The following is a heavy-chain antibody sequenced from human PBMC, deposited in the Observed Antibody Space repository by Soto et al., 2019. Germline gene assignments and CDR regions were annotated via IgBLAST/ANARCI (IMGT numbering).Heavy chain of an antibody. J-gene: IGHJ4*02. V-gene: IGHV2-5*02. CDR3: AHRPGSSWYKGGADFDY. Sequence: QITLKESGPTLVKPTQTLTLTCTFSGFSLSTRGVGVGWIRQPPGEALEWLALIYWDDAKRYSPSLKSRLTITTDTSKNQVVLTMTNMDPVDTATYYCAHRPGSSWYKGGADFDYWGQGTLVTVSS. CDR2: IYWDDAK. D-gene: IGHD6-13*01. CDR1: GFSLSTRGVG.